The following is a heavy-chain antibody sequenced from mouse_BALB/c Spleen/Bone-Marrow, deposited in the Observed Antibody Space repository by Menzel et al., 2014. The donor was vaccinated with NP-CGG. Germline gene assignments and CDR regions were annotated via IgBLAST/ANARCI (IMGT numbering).Heavy chain of an antibody. CDR1: GFNIKDTY. CDR2: IDPANGNT. Sequence: EVQGVESGAELVKPGASVKLSCTASGFNIKDTYMHWVKQRPEQGLEWIGRIDPANGNTKYDPKFQGKATITADTSSNTAYLQLSSLTSEDTAVCYCARWELGRAWFAYWGQGTLVTVSA. V-gene: IGHV14-3*02. CDR3: ARWELGRAWFAY. J-gene: IGHJ3*01. D-gene: IGHD4-1*01.